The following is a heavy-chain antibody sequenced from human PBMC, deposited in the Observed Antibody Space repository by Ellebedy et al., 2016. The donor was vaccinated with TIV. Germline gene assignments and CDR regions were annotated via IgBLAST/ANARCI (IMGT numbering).Heavy chain of an antibody. V-gene: IGHV4-4*07. CDR3: AADFDV. CDR1: GGSFTGYS. Sequence: SETLSLXCTVSGGSFTGYSWSWIRQSAGKGLEWIGHIYPAGSTFYNPSLKRRVTMSIDTSKRQFSLKLSSVTAADTAVYYCAADFDVWGQGTTVTVS. J-gene: IGHJ6*02. CDR2: IYPAGST.